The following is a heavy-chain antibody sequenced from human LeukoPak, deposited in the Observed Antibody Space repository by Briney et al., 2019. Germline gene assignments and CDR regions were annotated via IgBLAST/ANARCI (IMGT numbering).Heavy chain of an antibody. CDR2: IYSGGST. D-gene: IGHD5-12*01. CDR3: ARAGSGYDFLAFDP. J-gene: IGHJ5*02. CDR1: GFTFSSRDW. V-gene: IGHV3-66*01. Sequence: GGSLRLSCVASGFTFSSRDWMTWVRQAPGKGLEGVSLIYSGGSTYYADSVKGRFTISRDNSKNTLYLQMNSLRADDTAVYYCARAGSGYDFLAFDPWGQGTLVTVSS.